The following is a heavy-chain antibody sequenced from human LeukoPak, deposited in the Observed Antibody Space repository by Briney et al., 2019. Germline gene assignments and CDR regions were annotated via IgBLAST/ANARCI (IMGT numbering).Heavy chain of an antibody. V-gene: IGHV3-48*03. D-gene: IGHD3-9*01. J-gene: IGHJ4*02. CDR2: ISSSGSTI. CDR3: AREGTIFSGYFDY. CDR1: GFTFSSYE. Sequence: GGSLRLSCAASGFTFSSYEMNWVRQAPGKGLEWVSYISSSGSTIYYADSVKGRFTISRDNAKNSLYLQMNSLRAEDTAVYYCAREGTIFSGYFDYWGQGTLVTVSS.